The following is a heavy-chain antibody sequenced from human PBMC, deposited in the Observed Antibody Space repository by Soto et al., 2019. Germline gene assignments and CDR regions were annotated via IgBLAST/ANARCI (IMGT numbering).Heavy chain of an antibody. CDR3: ARRITVVRGPHYYYAMDV. Sequence: VSLRLSCAASGFTFSSHAMIWVRQAPGKGLEWVSYITTTSSIKYYADSVKGRFTISRDNANNSLYLQINSLRDEDTAVYYCARRITVVRGPHYYYAMDVWRQGTTVTVSS. V-gene: IGHV3-48*02. CDR2: ITTTSSIK. CDR1: GFTFSSHA. J-gene: IGHJ6*02. D-gene: IGHD3-10*01.